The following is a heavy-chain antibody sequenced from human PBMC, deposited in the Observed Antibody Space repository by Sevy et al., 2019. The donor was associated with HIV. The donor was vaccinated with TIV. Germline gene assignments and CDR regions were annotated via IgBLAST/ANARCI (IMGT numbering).Heavy chain of an antibody. V-gene: IGHV3-23*01. Sequence: GGSLRLSCAASGLSFTSNGMSWVRQAPGKGLEWVVGITSGGATYYADSVKGRFTVSRDNSKNTLYLQLNNLRADDTAVFYCAGGDTPMITDLDYWGQGTLVTVSS. J-gene: IGHJ4*02. CDR3: AGGDTPMITDLDY. CDR1: GLSFTSNG. D-gene: IGHD3-16*01. CDR2: ITSGGAT.